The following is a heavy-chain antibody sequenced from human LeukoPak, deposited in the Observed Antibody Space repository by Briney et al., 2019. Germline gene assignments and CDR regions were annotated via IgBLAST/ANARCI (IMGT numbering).Heavy chain of an antibody. CDR1: GYSISSGYY. J-gene: IGHJ6*03. D-gene: IGHD2-2*01. V-gene: IGHV4-38-2*02. Sequence: SETLSLTCTVSGYSISSGYYWGWIRQPPGKGLEWIGSIYYSGRTFYNPSLKSRVTISVDTSKNQFSLKLTSVTAADTAVYYCARSGYCSSSSCFQYYYYYIDVWGKGTTVTVSS. CDR2: IYYSGRT. CDR3: ARSGYCSSSSCFQYYYYYIDV.